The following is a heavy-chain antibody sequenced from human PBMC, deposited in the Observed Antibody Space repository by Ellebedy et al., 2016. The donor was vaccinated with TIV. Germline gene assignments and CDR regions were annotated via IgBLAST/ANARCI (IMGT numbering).Heavy chain of an antibody. Sequence: MPSETLSLTCTVSGGSISGYYWSWVRQPPGQGLEWIGYINHRGRSNSNSSLKSRITISVDTSKNQISLKLRSVTAADTAMYYCARDTHYYDNSDDFDDLFDSWGQGTMVTVSS. J-gene: IGHJ3*02. CDR2: INHRGRS. CDR3: ARDTHYYDNSDDFDDLFDS. D-gene: IGHD3-22*01. V-gene: IGHV4-59*01. CDR1: GGSISGYY.